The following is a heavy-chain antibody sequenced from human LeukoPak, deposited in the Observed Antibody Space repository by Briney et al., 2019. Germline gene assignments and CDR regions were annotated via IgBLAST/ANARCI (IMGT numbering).Heavy chain of an antibody. D-gene: IGHD1-26*01. CDR2: INGDGSST. CDR1: GFTFSSYW. CDR3: ARGGTDDDFDI. V-gene: IGHV3-74*01. J-gene: IGHJ3*02. Sequence: PGGSLRLSCAVSGFTFSSYWMHWVRQAPGKGLVWVSRINGDGSSTTYADSVKGRFTISRDNAKNTLYMQMNSLRAEDTAVYYCARGGTDDDFDIWGQGTMVTVSS.